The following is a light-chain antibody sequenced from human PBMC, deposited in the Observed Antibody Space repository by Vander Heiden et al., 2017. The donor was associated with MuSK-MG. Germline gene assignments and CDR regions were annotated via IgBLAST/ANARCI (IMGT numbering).Light chain of an antibody. CDR3: QQRDTLVRT. CDR1: QSISNY. V-gene: IGKV1-39*01. CDR2: RAS. Sequence: DPVSITCRASQSISNYLNWYQHKSGKAPKLLIFRASNLHAGVPSRFSGSGSGTDFTLTISSLQPDDFATYYCQQRDTLVRTFGRGTKVEIK. J-gene: IGKJ4*02.